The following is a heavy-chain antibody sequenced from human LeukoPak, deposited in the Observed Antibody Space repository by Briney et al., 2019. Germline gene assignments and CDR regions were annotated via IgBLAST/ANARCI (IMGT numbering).Heavy chain of an antibody. CDR3: ARGQSGVEWLSYFDY. J-gene: IGHJ4*02. Sequence: LSLTCTVSGGSISSHYWSWIRQPPGKGLEWIGYIYYSGSTNYNPSLKSRVTISVDTSKNQFSLKLSSVTAADTAVYYCARGQSGVEWLSYFDYWGQGTLVTVSS. CDR2: IYYSGST. D-gene: IGHD3-3*01. V-gene: IGHV4-59*11. CDR1: GGSISSHY.